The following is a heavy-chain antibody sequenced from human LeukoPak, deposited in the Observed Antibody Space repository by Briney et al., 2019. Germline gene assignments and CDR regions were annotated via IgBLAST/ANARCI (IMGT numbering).Heavy chain of an antibody. J-gene: IGHJ6*03. D-gene: IGHD3-3*01. CDR3: AISRPYYDFWSGYYNEDYYYYMDV. Sequence: GGSLRLXCAASGFTFSSYAMSWVRQAPGKGLESVSAISGSGGSTYYADSVKGRFTISRDNSKNTLYLQMNSLRAEDTAVYYCAISRPYYDFWSGYYNEDYYYYMDVWGKGTTVTVSS. CDR1: GFTFSSYA. V-gene: IGHV3-23*01. CDR2: ISGSGGST.